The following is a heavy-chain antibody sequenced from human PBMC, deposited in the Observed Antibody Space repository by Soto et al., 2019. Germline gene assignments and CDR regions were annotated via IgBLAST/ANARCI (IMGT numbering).Heavy chain of an antibody. J-gene: IGHJ4*02. D-gene: IGHD1-7*01. V-gene: IGHV3-74*01. Sequence: GGSLRLSCAASGFTFSSYWMHWVRQAPGKGLVWVSRINSDGATTYYADSVKGRFTISRDNSKNTLYLQMNSLRAEDTAVYYCARGGITGTTFLNYWGQGTLVTVSS. CDR1: GFTFSSYW. CDR2: INSDGATT. CDR3: ARGGITGTTFLNY.